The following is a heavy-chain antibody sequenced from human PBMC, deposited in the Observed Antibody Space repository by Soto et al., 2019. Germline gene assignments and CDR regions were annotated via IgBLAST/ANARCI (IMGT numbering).Heavy chain of an antibody. CDR2: ISWNSGSI. Sequence: GGSLRLSCAASGFTFDDYAMHWVRQAPGKGLEWVSGISWNSGSIGYADSVKGRFTISRDNAKNSLYLQMNSLRAEDTALYYCAKGPRRAITMIVVVTYKDFDFWGQGTLVTVSS. CDR1: GFTFDDYA. J-gene: IGHJ4*02. CDR3: AKGPRRAITMIVVVTYKDFDF. D-gene: IGHD3-22*01. V-gene: IGHV3-9*01.